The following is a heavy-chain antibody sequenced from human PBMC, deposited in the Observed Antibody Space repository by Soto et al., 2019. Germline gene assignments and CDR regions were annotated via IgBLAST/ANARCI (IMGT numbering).Heavy chain of an antibody. CDR2: IYDTGISGYTPST. V-gene: IGHV4-59*01. J-gene: IGHJ6*02. CDR3: ARGEDAFFYYGLDV. CDR1: DGSITSSY. Sequence: PSETLSLTCTVSDGSITSSYWSWIRRPPGKGLEWIAYIYDTGISGYTPSTSYNPSLKSRVTMSVDTSKSQFSLKLTSVTAADTAVYYSARGEDAFFYYGLDVWGQGITVTVSS.